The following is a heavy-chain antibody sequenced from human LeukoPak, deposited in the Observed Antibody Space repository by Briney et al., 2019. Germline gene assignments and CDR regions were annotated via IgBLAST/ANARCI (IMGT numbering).Heavy chain of an antibody. D-gene: IGHD2-2*01. Sequence: PSETLSPTCTVSGGSISSSSYYWGWIRQPPGKGLEWIGSIHYSGGTYYNPSLKSRVTISVDTSKNQFSLKLSSVTAADTAVYYCARQLGYCSSTSCYADKVDYWGQGTLVTVSS. CDR2: IHYSGGT. J-gene: IGHJ4*02. CDR1: GGSISSSSYY. V-gene: IGHV4-39*01. CDR3: ARQLGYCSSTSCYADKVDY.